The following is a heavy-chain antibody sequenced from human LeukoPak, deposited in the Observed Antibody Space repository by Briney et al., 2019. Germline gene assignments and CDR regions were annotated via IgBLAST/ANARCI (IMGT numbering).Heavy chain of an antibody. CDR2: IRYDGSNK. CDR3: ARDQDLELDAFDI. Sequence: GGSLRLSCAASGFTFSSYGMHWVRQAPGKGLEWVAFIRYDGSNKYYADSVKGRFTISRDNAKNSLYLQMNSLRAEDTAVYYCARDQDLELDAFDIWGQGTMVTVSS. D-gene: IGHD1-7*01. CDR1: GFTFSSYG. V-gene: IGHV3-30*02. J-gene: IGHJ3*02.